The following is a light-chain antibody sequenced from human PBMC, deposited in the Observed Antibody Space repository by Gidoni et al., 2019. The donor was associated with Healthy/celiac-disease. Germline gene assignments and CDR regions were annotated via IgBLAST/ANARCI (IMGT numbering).Light chain of an antibody. CDR2: GAS. Sequence: IVMTQSPATLSVSPGERATLSCRASQSVSSNLAWYQQKPGQAPRLLIYGASTVATGIPSRFSGSGSGTDFTFTISSLQSEDFAVYYCQQYNNWPLTFGGGTKVEIK. CDR3: QQYNNWPLT. J-gene: IGKJ4*01. V-gene: IGKV3-15*01. CDR1: QSVSSN.